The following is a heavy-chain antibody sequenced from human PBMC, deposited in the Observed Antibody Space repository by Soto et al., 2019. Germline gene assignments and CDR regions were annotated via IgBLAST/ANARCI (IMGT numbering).Heavy chain of an antibody. CDR1: GFTFSDYY. J-gene: IGHJ4*02. CDR3: ARGVYSNGWYGDY. D-gene: IGHD6-19*01. CDR2: ISRSGSTI. Sequence: VQLLESGGGLVQPGGSLRLSCAASGFTFSDYYMTWIRQAPGKGLEWVSYISRSGSTIYYADSVKGRFTISRDNAKNSLYLQMSTLRAEDTAVYYCARGVYSNGWYGDYWGQGTLVTVSS. V-gene: IGHV3-11*01.